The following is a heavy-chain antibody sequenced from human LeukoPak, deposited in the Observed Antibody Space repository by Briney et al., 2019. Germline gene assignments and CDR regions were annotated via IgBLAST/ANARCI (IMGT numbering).Heavy chain of an antibody. Sequence: PGGSLRLSCAASGFTFSSYAMSWVRQAPGKGLEWVSAISGSGGSTYYADSVKGRFTISRDNSKNTLFLQMNSLRAEDSAVYYCGRDLDYYPLENFVPYYVSVWGKGTTVTISS. CDR1: GFTFSSYA. CDR3: GRDLDYYPLENFVPYYVSV. CDR2: ISGSGGST. V-gene: IGHV3-23*01. D-gene: IGHD3-10*01. J-gene: IGHJ6*03.